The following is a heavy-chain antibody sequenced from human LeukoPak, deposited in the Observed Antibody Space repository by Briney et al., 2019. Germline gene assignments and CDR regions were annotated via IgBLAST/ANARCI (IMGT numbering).Heavy chain of an antibody. CDR1: GGSISSSSYY. V-gene: IGHV4-39*01. CDR3: ARPYSNYVRGLAPFDP. Sequence: SETLSLTCTVSGGSISSSSYYWGWIRQPPGEGLERIESNYYSGSTYYNPFLKSRVTISVDTSKDQFSLKLSSVTAADTAVYYCARPYSNYVRGLAPFDPWGQGTLVTVSS. J-gene: IGHJ5*02. D-gene: IGHD4-11*01. CDR2: NYYSGST.